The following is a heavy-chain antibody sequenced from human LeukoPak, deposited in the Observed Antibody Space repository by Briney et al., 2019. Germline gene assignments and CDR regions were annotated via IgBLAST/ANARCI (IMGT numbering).Heavy chain of an antibody. Sequence: PGGSLRLSCAASGLTFSSYAMSWVRQAPGKGLEWVSGISGNGGGTYYADSVKGRFTISRDDSKNTLYLQMNSLRADDTAVYYCAKDLGRYRNNFFDYWGQGNLVTVSS. V-gene: IGHV3-23*01. D-gene: IGHD1-26*01. CDR3: AKDLGRYRNNFFDY. CDR1: GLTFSSYA. J-gene: IGHJ4*02. CDR2: ISGNGGGT.